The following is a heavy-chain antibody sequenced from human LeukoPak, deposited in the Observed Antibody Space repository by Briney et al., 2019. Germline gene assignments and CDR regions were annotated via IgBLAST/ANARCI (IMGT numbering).Heavy chain of an antibody. V-gene: IGHV4-39*07. CDR2: IFHTGST. CDR1: GGSVSSSYYY. J-gene: IGHJ4*02. Sequence: SETLSLTCTISGGSVSSSYYYWGWIRHSPGKGLEWIGTIFHTGSTYYSPSLKSRVAISVDTSNNQFSLKLTSVTAADTAVYYCARDWLRMFDSSCPFDFWGQGIPVTVSS. CDR3: ARDWLRMFDSSCPFDF. D-gene: IGHD3-22*01.